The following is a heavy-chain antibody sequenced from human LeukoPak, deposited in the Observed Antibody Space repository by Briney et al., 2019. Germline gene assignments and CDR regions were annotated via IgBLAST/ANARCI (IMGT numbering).Heavy chain of an antibody. CDR3: ARVPRRAAALYYFDY. CDR1: GGTFSSYA. D-gene: IGHD6-13*01. J-gene: IGHJ4*02. Sequence: SVKVSCKASGGTFSSYAISWVRQAPGQGLEWMGGIIPIFGTADYAQKSQGRVTITADESTSTAYMELSSLRSEGTAVYYCARVPRRAAALYYFDYWGQGTLVTVSS. V-gene: IGHV1-69*13. CDR2: IIPIFGTA.